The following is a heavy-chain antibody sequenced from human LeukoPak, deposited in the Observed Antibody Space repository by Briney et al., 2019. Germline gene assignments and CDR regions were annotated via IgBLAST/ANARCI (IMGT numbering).Heavy chain of an antibody. Sequence: GGSLRLSCAASQFTFSSYTMNWVRQAPGKGLEWVSSISSSSNYIYYADSVKGRFTISRDNAKNSLYLQMNSLRVEDTAVYYCARDPVNTWGQGTLVTVSS. CDR2: ISSSSNYI. CDR1: QFTFSSYT. J-gene: IGHJ5*02. CDR3: ARDPVNT. V-gene: IGHV3-21*01.